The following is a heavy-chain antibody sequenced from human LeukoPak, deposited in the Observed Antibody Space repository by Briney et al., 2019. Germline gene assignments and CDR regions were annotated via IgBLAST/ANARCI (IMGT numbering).Heavy chain of an antibody. CDR3: ATGFRRGWYRGAFDI. D-gene: IGHD6-19*01. Sequence: ASVKISCKVSGYTFTDYYMHLVQQAPGKGLEWMGLVDPEDGETIYAEKFQGRVTITADTSTDTAYMELSSLRSEDTAVYYCATGFRRGWYRGAFDIWGQGTMVTVSS. CDR1: GYTFTDYY. J-gene: IGHJ3*02. CDR2: VDPEDGET. V-gene: IGHV1-69-2*01.